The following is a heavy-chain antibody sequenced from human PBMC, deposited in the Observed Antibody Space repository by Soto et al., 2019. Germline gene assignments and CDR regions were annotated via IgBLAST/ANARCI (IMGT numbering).Heavy chain of an antibody. CDR3: ARREVESAFDI. V-gene: IGHV5-51*01. J-gene: IGHJ3*02. CDR1: GYSFTSYW. CDR2: IYPRDSDT. Sequence: GESLKISCKGSGYSFTSYWIGWVRQMPGKGLEWMGIIYPRDSDTRYSPSFQGQVTISADKSISTAYLQWGSLKASDTAMYYCARREVESAFDIWGQGTMVTVSS. D-gene: IGHD2-15*01.